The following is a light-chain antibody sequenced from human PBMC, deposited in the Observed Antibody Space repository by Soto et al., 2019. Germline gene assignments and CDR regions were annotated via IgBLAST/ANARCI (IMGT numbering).Light chain of an antibody. CDR3: KSYAGSNTYV. J-gene: IGLJ1*01. CDR1: NNDIVVYDF. Sequence: QSALTQTPSAXVSPGQAVTISCTGTNNDIVVYDFVSWYQHHPGKAPRLGIYEVVQRPSVVPYRFSGSKSGKQAYLTASGLQAADEADYFCKSYAGSNTYVFGSGTKVTVL. V-gene: IGLV2-8*01. CDR2: EVV.